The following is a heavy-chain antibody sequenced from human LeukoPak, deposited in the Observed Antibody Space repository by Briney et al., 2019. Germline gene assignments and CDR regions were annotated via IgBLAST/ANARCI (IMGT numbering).Heavy chain of an antibody. V-gene: IGHV1-24*01. J-gene: IGHJ3*02. Sequence: ASVKVSCKVSGYTLTELSMHWVRQAPGEGLEWMGGFDPEDGETIYAQKFQGRVTMTEDTSTDTAYMELSSLRSEDTAVYYCATGYYIGNAFDIWGQGTMVTVSS. CDR3: ATGYYIGNAFDI. CDR2: FDPEDGET. CDR1: GYTLTELS. D-gene: IGHD3-22*01.